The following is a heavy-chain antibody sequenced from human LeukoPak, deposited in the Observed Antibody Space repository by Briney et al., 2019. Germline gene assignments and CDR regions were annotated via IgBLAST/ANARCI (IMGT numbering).Heavy chain of an antibody. Sequence: GGSLRLSCAASGFTFSSYWMSWVRQAPGKGLEWVANIKQDGSEKYYVDSVKGRFTISRDNAKNSLYLQMNSLRAEDTAVYYCARDPYDSSGYDWFDHWGQGTLVTVSS. CDR1: GFTFSSYW. CDR3: ARDPYDSSGYDWFDH. CDR2: IKQDGSEK. J-gene: IGHJ5*02. V-gene: IGHV3-7*01. D-gene: IGHD3-22*01.